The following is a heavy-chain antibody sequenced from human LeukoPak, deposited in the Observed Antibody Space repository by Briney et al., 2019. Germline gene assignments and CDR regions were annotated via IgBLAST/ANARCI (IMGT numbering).Heavy chain of an antibody. Sequence: GGSLRLSCAVSGFTVSGSHMSWVRQAPGKRLECVSAIYSGGSTYYADSVKGRCTISRDNSKNTLYLQMNSLRVEDTAVYYCAKGSPKYFWGQGTLVTVSS. CDR3: AKGSPKYF. CDR1: GFTVSGSH. V-gene: IGHV3-53*01. CDR2: IYSGGST. J-gene: IGHJ4*02.